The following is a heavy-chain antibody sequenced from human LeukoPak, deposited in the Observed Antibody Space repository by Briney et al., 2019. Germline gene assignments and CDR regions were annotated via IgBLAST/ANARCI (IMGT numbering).Heavy chain of an antibody. CDR1: GGSISSSSYY. D-gene: IGHD3-22*01. V-gene: IGHV4-39*07. CDR2: IYYSGST. Sequence: PSETLSLTCTVSGGSISSSSYYWGWIRQPPGKGLEWIGSIYYSGSTYYNPSLKGRVTISVDTSKNQFSPKLRSVTAADTAVYYCARGRIAKIVVVHSFSYGMDVWGQGTTVTVSS. CDR3: ARGRIAKIVVVHSFSYGMDV. J-gene: IGHJ6*02.